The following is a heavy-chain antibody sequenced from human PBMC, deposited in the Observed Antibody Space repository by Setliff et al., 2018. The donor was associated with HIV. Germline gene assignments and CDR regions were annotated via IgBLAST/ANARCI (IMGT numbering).Heavy chain of an antibody. Sequence: ASVKVSCKASGYTFLAYYIHWMRQAPGQGLEWMGWINPKSGDTTYAQKFEDRVTMTRDTSSRTAYMDLSRLTSGDTAVYYCAKVASVTMIRGALGSWGQGTLVTGSS. CDR2: INPKSGDT. J-gene: IGHJ5*01. V-gene: IGHV1-2*02. CDR3: AKVASVTMIRGALGS. D-gene: IGHD3-10*01. CDR1: GYTFLAYY.